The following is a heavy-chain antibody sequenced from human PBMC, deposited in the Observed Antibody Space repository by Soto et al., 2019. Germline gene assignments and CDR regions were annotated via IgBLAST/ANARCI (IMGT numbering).Heavy chain of an antibody. Sequence: EVQLVESGGGLVQPGESLRLSCAASGFTFSDDWMTWVRQAPGKGLEWVANIKKDESKKSYLDSVRGRFTISRDNARNSLYLQMDSLRAEDTALYYCARDVSPGSGPYYLEAFDMWGQGTMVTVSS. CDR2: IKKDESKK. J-gene: IGHJ3*02. D-gene: IGHD3-22*01. V-gene: IGHV3-7*05. CDR3: ARDVSPGSGPYYLEAFDM. CDR1: GFTFSDDW.